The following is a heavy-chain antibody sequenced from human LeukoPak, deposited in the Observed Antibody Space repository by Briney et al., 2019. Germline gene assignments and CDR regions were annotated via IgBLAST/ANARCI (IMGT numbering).Heavy chain of an antibody. CDR2: IQTDGSGT. Sequence: PAGSLRLSCAASGFTFSSYWMDWVRQAPGKGLVWVSRIQTDGSGTTYADSVKGRFTISRDNAKNTLYLQMNSLRAEDTAVYFCASERGYGMDVWGQGTTVTVSS. CDR1: GFTFSSYW. J-gene: IGHJ6*02. D-gene: IGHD3-10*01. CDR3: ASERGYGMDV. V-gene: IGHV3-74*01.